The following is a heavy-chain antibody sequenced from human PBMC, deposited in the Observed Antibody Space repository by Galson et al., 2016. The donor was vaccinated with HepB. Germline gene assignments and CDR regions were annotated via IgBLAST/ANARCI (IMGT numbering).Heavy chain of an antibody. CDR3: AHRGLHDTIGYAYSPFDC. CDR2: IFWDDDQ. J-gene: IGHJ4*02. V-gene: IGHV2-5*02. Sequence: PALVKPTQTLTLTCTVSGFSLSTNGVGVGWIRQPPGKALEWLALIFWDDDQRYNPSLKNRVTVTKDTSKSQVVLTMTDMDPMDTATYFCAHRGLHDTIGYAYSPFDCWGQGILVTVSS. D-gene: IGHD5-18*01. CDR1: GFSLSTNGVG.